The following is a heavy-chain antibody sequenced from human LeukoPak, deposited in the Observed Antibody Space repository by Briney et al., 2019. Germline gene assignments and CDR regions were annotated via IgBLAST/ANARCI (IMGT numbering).Heavy chain of an antibody. CDR2: INHSGST. CDR3: ARGCGYSYGLAKPPGYFDP. V-gene: IGHV4-34*01. J-gene: IGHJ2*01. D-gene: IGHD5-18*01. CDR1: GGSFSGYY. Sequence: SETLSLTCAVYGGSFSGYYWSWIRQPPGKGLEWIGEINHSGSTNYNPSLKSRVTISVDTSKNQFSLKLSSVTAADTAVYYCARGCGYSYGLAKPPGYFDPWGRGTLVTVSS.